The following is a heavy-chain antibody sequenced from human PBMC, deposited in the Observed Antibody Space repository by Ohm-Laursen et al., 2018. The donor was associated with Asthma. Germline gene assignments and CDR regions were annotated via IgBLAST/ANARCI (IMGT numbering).Heavy chain of an antibody. D-gene: IGHD2-2*01. V-gene: IGHV3-30*03. J-gene: IGHJ6*02. CDR2: ISYDGSNK. CDR3: ARDGVPAATTGYYYGMDV. Sequence: SSLRLSCTASGFTFSSYGMHWVRQAPGKGLEWVAVISYDGSNKYYADSVKGRFTISRDNSKNTLYLQMNSLRAEDTAVHYCARDGVPAATTGYYYGMDVWGQGTTVTVSS. CDR1: GFTFSSYG.